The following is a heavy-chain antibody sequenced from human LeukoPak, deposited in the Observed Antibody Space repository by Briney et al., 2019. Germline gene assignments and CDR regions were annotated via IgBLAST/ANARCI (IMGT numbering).Heavy chain of an antibody. CDR3: ARSGDYDSSGYYHGRRFDY. V-gene: IGHV4-34*01. J-gene: IGHJ4*02. CDR1: GGSISGYY. D-gene: IGHD3-22*01. CDR2: INHSGST. Sequence: SETLSLTCTVSGGSISGYYWSWIRQPPGKGLEWIGEINHSGSTNYNPSLKSRVTISVDTSKNQFSLKLSSVTAADTAVYYCARSGDYDSSGYYHGRRFDYWGQGTLVTVSS.